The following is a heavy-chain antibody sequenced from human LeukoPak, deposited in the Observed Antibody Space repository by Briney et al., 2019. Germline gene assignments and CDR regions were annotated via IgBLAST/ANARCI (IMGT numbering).Heavy chain of an antibody. V-gene: IGHV3-15*01. CDR2: IKSKTDGGTT. J-gene: IGHJ4*02. D-gene: IGHD3-10*01. CDR1: GFIFSNGW. Sequence: GGSLRLSCAASGFIFSNGWVSWVRQAPGKGLEWVGRIKSKTDGGTTDYTTPVKGRFIISRDDSKNALYLQMNSLTAEDTAVYYCVGSYLGYWGQGTLVTASS. CDR3: VGSYLGY.